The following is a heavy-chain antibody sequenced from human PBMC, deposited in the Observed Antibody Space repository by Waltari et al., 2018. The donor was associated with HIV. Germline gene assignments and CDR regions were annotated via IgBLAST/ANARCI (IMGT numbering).Heavy chain of an antibody. CDR1: GYTFTSYD. V-gene: IGHV1-8*01. CDR2: MNPNSGNT. J-gene: IGHJ6*02. D-gene: IGHD4-17*01. Sequence: QVQLVQSGAEVKKPGASVKVSCKASGYTFTSYDINWVRQATGQGLAWMGWMNPNSGNTGYAQKFQGRVTMTRNTSISTAYMELSSLRSEDTAVYYCARGKQRMWGLRGYYYYGMDVWGQGTTVTVSS. CDR3: ARGKQRMWGLRGYYYYGMDV.